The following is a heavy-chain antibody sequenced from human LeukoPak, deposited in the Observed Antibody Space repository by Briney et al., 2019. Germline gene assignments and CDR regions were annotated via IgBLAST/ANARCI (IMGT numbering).Heavy chain of an antibody. CDR1: GFTFSSYG. V-gene: IGHV3-30*03. CDR2: ISYDGSNK. D-gene: IGHD5-12*01. Sequence: GGSLRLSCAASGFTFSSYGMRWVRQAPGKGLEWVAVISYDGSNKYYADSVKGRFTISRDNSKNTLYLQMNSLRAEDTAIYYCARSGTRGDASDIWGQGTMVTVSS. CDR3: ARSGTRGDASDI. J-gene: IGHJ3*02.